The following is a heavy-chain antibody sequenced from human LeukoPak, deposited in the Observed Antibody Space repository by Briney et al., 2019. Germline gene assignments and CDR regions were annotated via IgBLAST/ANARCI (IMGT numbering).Heavy chain of an antibody. V-gene: IGHV3-23*01. D-gene: IGHD3-16*01. CDR2: ISPSGGIT. Sequence: GTLRLSCAASGFTFSSHGMNWVRQAPGKGLEWVSGISPSGGITYYTDSVKGRFTISRDNSKNTQSLQMNSLRAEGTAVYYCAKDDDWGRYKHWGQGTLVTVSS. J-gene: IGHJ1*01. CDR1: GFTFSSHG. CDR3: AKDDDWGRYKH.